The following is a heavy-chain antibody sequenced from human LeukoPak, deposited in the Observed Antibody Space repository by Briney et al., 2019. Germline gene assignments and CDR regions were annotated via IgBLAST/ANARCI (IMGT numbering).Heavy chain of an antibody. CDR2: IYYSGST. CDR3: VRHGLTTVTTWLFPLYYFDY. Sequence: SETLSLTCTVSGGSISSSSHYWGWIRQPPGKGLEWIGSIYYSGSTYYNPSLKSRVTISVDTSKNQFSLKLSSVTAADTAVYYCVRHGLTTVTTWLFPLYYFDYWGQGTLVTVSS. D-gene: IGHD4-17*01. J-gene: IGHJ4*02. CDR1: GGSISSSSHY. V-gene: IGHV4-39*01.